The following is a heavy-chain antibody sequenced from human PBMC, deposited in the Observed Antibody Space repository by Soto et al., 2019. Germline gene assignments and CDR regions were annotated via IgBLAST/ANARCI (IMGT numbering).Heavy chain of an antibody. CDR1: GGSISSGDYY. CDR3: ARSMLYLNWFDP. Sequence: KPSETLSLTCTVSGGSISSGDYYWSWIRQPPGKGLEWIGYIYYSGSTYYNPSLKSRVTISVDTSKNQFSLKLSSVTAADTAVYYCARSMLYLNWFDPWGQGTLVTVSS. J-gene: IGHJ5*02. CDR2: IYYSGST. V-gene: IGHV4-30-4*01. D-gene: IGHD2-8*01.